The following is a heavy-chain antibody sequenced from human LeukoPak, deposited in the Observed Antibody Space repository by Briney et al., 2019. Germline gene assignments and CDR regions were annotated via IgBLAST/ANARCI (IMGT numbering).Heavy chain of an antibody. CDR1: GFTFDDYA. D-gene: IGHD4-17*01. CDR3: AKDLGTTVTTISYGMDV. Sequence: PGGSLRLSCAASGFTFDDYAMHWVRQAPGKGLEWVSGISWNSGSIGYADSVKGRFTISRDNAKNSLYLQMNSLRAEDTALYYCAKDLGTTVTTISYGMDVWGQGTTVTVSS. J-gene: IGHJ6*02. CDR2: ISWNSGSI. V-gene: IGHV3-9*01.